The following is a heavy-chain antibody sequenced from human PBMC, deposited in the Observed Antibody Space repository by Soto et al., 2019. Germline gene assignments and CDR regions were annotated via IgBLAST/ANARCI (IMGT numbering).Heavy chain of an antibody. CDR1: GISITTDRMG. CDR2: IFSDAER. J-gene: IGHJ6*01. Sequence: GPTLLHPRKPLTLTCYVSGISITTDRMGVSWIRQPPGKALEWLAHIFSDAERPYSRSLQGRLTVSKVVSGVQVVLTMTNMDLIATSTYVCVRMNADSYSSSSTMDVRVRQTTVTVSP. D-gene: IGHD2-21*02. V-gene: IGHV2-26*01. CDR3: VRMNADSYSSSSTMDV.